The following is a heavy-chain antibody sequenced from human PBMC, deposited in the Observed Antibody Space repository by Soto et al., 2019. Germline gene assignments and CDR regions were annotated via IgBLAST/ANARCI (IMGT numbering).Heavy chain of an antibody. V-gene: IGHV5-10-1*01. CDR3: TRHTGYDSSLDY. Sequence: PGVSLKISCQGSGYTFTGHWISWVRQMPGKGLEWMGRIDPSDSYTDYSPTVQGHVTMSADKSINTAYLQWSSLQASDTAVYYCTRHTGYDSSLDYWGQGTLVTVSS. J-gene: IGHJ4*02. D-gene: IGHD5-12*01. CDR1: GYTFTGHW. CDR2: IDPSDSYT.